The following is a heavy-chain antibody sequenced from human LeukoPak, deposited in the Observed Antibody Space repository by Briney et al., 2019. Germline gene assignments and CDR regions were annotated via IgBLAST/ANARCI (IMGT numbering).Heavy chain of an antibody. J-gene: IGHJ3*02. CDR3: ARSVGMATIRAFDI. CDR2: IIPIFGTA. V-gene: IGHV1-69*06. D-gene: IGHD5-24*01. CDR1: GGTFSSYA. Sequence: SVKVSCKASGGTFSSYAISWVRQAPGQGLEWMGGIIPIFGTANYAQKFQGRVTITADKSTSTAYMELSSLRSEDTAVYYCARSVGMATIRAFDIWGQGTMVTVSS.